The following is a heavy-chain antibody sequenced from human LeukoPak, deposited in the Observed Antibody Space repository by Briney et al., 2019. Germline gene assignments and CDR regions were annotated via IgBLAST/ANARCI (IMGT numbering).Heavy chain of an antibody. Sequence: SETLSLTCAVYGGSFSGYYWSWIRQPPGKGLEWIGEINHSGSTNYYPSLKSRVTISVDTSKNQFSLKLSSVTAADTAVYYCARGGGYSSGWYGYWGQGTLVTVSS. J-gene: IGHJ4*02. D-gene: IGHD6-19*01. CDR2: INHSGST. CDR3: ARGGGYSSGWYGY. CDR1: GGSFSGYY. V-gene: IGHV4-34*01.